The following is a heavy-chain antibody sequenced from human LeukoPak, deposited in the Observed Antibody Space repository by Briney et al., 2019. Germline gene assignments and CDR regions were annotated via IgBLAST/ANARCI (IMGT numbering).Heavy chain of an antibody. J-gene: IGHJ4*02. CDR3: AKDAPCTNGVCALSG. Sequence: PGRSLRLSCAASGNTFSTYGMHWVRQAPGKGLEWVAFIRFDGGNKYYADSVKGRFTISRDNSRNTLYLQMNSLRPEDAAVYYCAKDAPCTNGVCALSGWGQGTLVTVPS. D-gene: IGHD2-8*01. CDR1: GNTFSTYG. V-gene: IGHV3-30*02. CDR2: IRFDGGNK.